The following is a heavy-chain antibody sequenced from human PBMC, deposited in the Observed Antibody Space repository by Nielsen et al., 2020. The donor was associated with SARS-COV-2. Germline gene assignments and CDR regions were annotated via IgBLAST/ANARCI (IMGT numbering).Heavy chain of an antibody. J-gene: IGHJ6*02. CDR3: AKVDDYYGMDV. D-gene: IGHD3-9*01. CDR1: GFIFSSYA. V-gene: IGHV3-23*03. Sequence: GESLKISCAASGFIFSSYAMSWVRQAPGKGLEWVSVIYSGGSSTYYAESVKGRFTISRDNSKNTLYMQMNSLRAEDTAVYYCAKVDDYYGMDVWGQGTTVTVSS. CDR2: IYSGGSST.